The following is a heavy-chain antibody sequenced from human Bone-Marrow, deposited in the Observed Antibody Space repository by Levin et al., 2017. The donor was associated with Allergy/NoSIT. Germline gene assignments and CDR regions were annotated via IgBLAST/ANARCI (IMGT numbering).Heavy chain of an antibody. CDR3: ARSSTYCGGYCYSDNPYYYYYYYMDA. Sequence: ASVKVSCKASGYTFTGYYMHWVRQAPGQGLEWMGWINPNSGGTNYAQKFQGRVTMTRDTSISTAYMELSRLRSDDTAVYYCARSSTYCGGYCYSDNPYYYYYYYMDAWGKGTTVTVSS. J-gene: IGHJ6*03. V-gene: IGHV1-2*02. CDR2: INPNSGGT. D-gene: IGHD2-21*02. CDR1: GYTFTGYY.